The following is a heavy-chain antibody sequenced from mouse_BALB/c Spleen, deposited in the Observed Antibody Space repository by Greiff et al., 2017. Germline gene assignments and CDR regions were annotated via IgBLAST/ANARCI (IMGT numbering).Heavy chain of an antibody. Sequence: VQRVESGAELVRPGTSVKVSCKASGYAFTNYLIEWVKQRPGQGLEWIGVINPGSGGTNYNEKFKGKATLTADKSSSTAYMQLSSLTSDDSAVYFCARSTMITRFAYWGQGTLVTVSA. CDR1: GYAFTNYL. V-gene: IGHV1-54*01. CDR3: ARSTMITRFAY. CDR2: INPGSGGT. D-gene: IGHD2-4*01. J-gene: IGHJ3*01.